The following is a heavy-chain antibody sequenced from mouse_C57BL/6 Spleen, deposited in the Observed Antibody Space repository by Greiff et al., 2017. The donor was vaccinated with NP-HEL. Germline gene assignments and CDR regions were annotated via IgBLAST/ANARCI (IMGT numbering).Heavy chain of an antibody. CDR3: ARDYGSSPWWYFDV. J-gene: IGHJ1*03. V-gene: IGHV3-6*01. Sequence: EVQLQESGPGLVKPSQSLSLTCSVTGYSITSGYYWNWIRQFPGKKLEWMGYISYDGSNNYNPSLKNRISITRDTSKNQFFLKLNSVTTEDTATYYCARDYGSSPWWYFDVWGTGTTVTVSS. D-gene: IGHD1-1*01. CDR1: GYSITSGYY. CDR2: ISYDGSN.